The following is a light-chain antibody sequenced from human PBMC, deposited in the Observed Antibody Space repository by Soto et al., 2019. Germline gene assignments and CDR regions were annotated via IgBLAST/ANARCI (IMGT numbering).Light chain of an antibody. CDR2: EVN. V-gene: IGLV2-8*01. CDR1: SSDVGGYNY. Sequence: QSLLTQAASVSGSPGQSVAISCTGTSSDVGGYNYVSWYQQHPGKAPKLMIYEVNKRPSGVPDRFSGSKSGNTASLTVSGLQAEDEADYYCSSYAGSSNVFGTGTKVTVL. CDR3: SSYAGSSNV. J-gene: IGLJ1*01.